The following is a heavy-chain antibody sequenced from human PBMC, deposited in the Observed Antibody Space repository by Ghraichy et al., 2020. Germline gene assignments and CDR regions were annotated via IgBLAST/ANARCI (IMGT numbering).Heavy chain of an antibody. V-gene: IGHV4-34*01. CDR3: ARGQSGSYFRAYYFDF. J-gene: IGHJ4*02. CDR1: GGSFSGYY. D-gene: IGHD1-26*01. CDR2: INHSGST. Sequence: SETLSLTCAVYGGSFSGYYWSWIRQPPGKGLEWIGEINHSGSTNYNPSLKSRVTISVDTSSNQFSLKLSSLTATDTAVYYCARGQSGSYFRAYYFDFWAQGALVTVSS.